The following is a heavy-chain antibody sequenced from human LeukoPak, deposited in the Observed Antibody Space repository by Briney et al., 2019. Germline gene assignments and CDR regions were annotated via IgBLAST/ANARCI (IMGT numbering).Heavy chain of an antibody. CDR3: ARRAWDNSGYYFDY. D-gene: IGHD3-22*01. J-gene: IGHJ4*02. CDR1: GYSFSTYW. V-gene: IGHV5-51*01. Sequence: GESLKISCKGSGYSFSTYWIAWVRQMPGKGLEWMGIIYPGDSDTKYSPSFQGQVTISVDKSISTAYVQWSSLKAADTAMYYCARRAWDNSGYYFDYWGQGTLVTVSS. CDR2: IYPGDSDT.